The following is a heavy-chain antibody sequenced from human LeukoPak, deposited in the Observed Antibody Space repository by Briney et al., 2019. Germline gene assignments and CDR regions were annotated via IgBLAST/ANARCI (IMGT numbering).Heavy chain of an antibody. J-gene: IGHJ4*02. CDR1: GGTFSSYA. Sequence: SVKVSCKAPGGTFSSYAISWVRQAPGQGLEWMGGIIPIFGTANYAQKFQGRVTITADESTSTAYMELSSLRSEDTAVYYCASSSWRLYYFDYWGQGTLVTVSS. V-gene: IGHV1-69*13. CDR3: ASSSWRLYYFDY. D-gene: IGHD6-13*01. CDR2: IIPIFGTA.